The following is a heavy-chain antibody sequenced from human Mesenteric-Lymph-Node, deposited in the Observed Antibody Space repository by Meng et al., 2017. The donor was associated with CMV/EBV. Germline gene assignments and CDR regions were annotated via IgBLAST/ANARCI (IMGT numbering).Heavy chain of an antibody. CDR3: ARTGGYCSSTSCYTWFDP. D-gene: IGHD2-2*02. Sequence: GSLRLSCTVSGGSISSYYWSWIRQPPGKGLEWIGYIYYSGSTNYDPSLKSRVTISVDTSKNQFSLKLSSVTAADTAVYYCARTGGYCSSTSCYTWFDPWGQGTLVTVSS. V-gene: IGHV4-59*01. J-gene: IGHJ5*02. CDR1: GGSISSYY. CDR2: IYYSGST.